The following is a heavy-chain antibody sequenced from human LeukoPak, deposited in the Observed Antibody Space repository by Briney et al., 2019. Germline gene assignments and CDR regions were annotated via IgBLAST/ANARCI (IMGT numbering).Heavy chain of an antibody. CDR1: GYTFTSYG. D-gene: IGHD3-10*01. CDR3: ARVIPATPLLWSGEGGYDY. CDR2: ISAYNGNT. V-gene: IGHV1-18*01. J-gene: IGHJ4*02. Sequence: ASVKVSCKASGYTFTSYGISWVRQAPGQGLEWMGWISAYNGNTNYAQKLQGRVTMTTDTSTSTAYMELRSLRSDDTAVYYCARVIPATPLLWSGEGGYDYWGQGTLVTVSS.